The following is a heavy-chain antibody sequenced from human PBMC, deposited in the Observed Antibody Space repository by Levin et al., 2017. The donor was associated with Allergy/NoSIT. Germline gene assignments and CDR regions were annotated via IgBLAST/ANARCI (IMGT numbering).Heavy chain of an antibody. CDR1: GSSFTNYW. V-gene: IGHV5-51*01. D-gene: IGHD2-15*01. Sequence: PGGSLRLSCKGSGSSFTNYWIGWVRQMPGKGLEWMGIIYPGDSDTRYSPSFQGQVTISADKSISTAYLQWSSLKASDTAMYYCAWTLCSGGSCYYHYWGQGTLVTVSS. CDR3: AWTLCSGGSCYYHY. CDR2: IYPGDSDT. J-gene: IGHJ4*02.